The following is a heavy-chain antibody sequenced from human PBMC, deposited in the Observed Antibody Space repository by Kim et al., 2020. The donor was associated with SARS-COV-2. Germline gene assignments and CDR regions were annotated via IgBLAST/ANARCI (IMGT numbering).Heavy chain of an antibody. CDR2: INHSGST. CDR1: GGSFSGYY. CDR3: ARNPSRGYYGSGSYYNRGPGYYYYGMDV. D-gene: IGHD3-10*01. V-gene: IGHV4-34*01. Sequence: SETLSLTCAVYGGSFSGYYWSWIRQPPGKGLEWIGEINHSGSTNYNPSLKSRVTISVDTSKNQFSLKLSSVTAADTAVYYCARNPSRGYYGSGSYYNRGPGYYYYGMDVWGEGTTVTVSS. J-gene: IGHJ6*04.